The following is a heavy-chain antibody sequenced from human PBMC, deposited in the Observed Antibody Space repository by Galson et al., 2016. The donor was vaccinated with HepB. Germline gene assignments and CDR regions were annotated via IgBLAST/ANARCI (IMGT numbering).Heavy chain of an antibody. CDR1: GGSISSGGYY. V-gene: IGHV4-31*03. J-gene: IGHJ6*04. Sequence: TLSLTCTVSGGSISSGGYYWSWIRQHPGKGLEWIGCIYYSGSTYYNPSLKSRVTISVDTSKNQFSLKLSSVTAADTAVYYCARKARYYGMDVWGKGTTVTVSS. CDR2: IYYSGST. CDR3: ARKARYYGMDV.